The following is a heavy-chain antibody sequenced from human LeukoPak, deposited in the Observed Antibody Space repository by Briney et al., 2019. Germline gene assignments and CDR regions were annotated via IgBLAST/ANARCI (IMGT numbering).Heavy chain of an antibody. V-gene: IGHV1-2*02. D-gene: IGHD1-26*01. Sequence: ASVKVSCKASGYTFTGDYVHWVRRAPGQGLEWMAWINPNNGDTNSAQKFQGRVTITRDTSISTVYMELSRLTSDDTAVYYCARGLRGATKAFDIWGQGTMVTVSS. CDR2: INPNNGDT. CDR1: GYTFTGDY. CDR3: ARGLRGATKAFDI. J-gene: IGHJ3*02.